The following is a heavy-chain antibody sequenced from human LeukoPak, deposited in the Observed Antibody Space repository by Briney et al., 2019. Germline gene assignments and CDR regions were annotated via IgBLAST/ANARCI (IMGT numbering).Heavy chain of an antibody. CDR2: IKFDGTLA. CDR3: VTGHYDSRMYFDL. D-gene: IGHD3-16*01. J-gene: IGHJ2*01. CDR1: GFTFSTYW. V-gene: IGHV3-74*01. Sequence: PGGSLRLSCTASGFTFSTYWIHWVRQAPGKGLVWVSQIKFDGTLASYADSVKGRFTISRHNANNTLYLQMNSLGTEDTAVYYCVTGHYDSRMYFDLWGRGTLVTVSS.